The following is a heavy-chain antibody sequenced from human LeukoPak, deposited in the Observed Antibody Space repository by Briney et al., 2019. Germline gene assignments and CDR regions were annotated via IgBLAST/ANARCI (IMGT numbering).Heavy chain of an antibody. CDR2: IYSGGST. CDR1: GFTFSSYW. V-gene: IGHV3-53*01. D-gene: IGHD3-22*01. J-gene: IGHJ3*02. Sequence: GGSLRLSCAASGFTFSSYWMHWVRQAPGKGLEWVSVIYSGGSTYYADSVKGRFTISRDNSKNTLYLQMNSLRAEDTAVYYCARDRYYYDSSGPHTDAFDIWGQRTMVTVSS. CDR3: ARDRYYYDSSGPHTDAFDI.